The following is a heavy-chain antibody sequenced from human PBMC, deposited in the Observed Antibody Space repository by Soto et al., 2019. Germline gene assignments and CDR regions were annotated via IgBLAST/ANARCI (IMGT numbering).Heavy chain of an antibody. CDR2: MNPNSGNT. CDR3: ARGSHHRRVTIFGLVIEGDTDHSMDV. CDR1: GYTFTSYD. Sequence: ASVKVSCKASGYTFTSYDINWVRQATGQGLEWMGWMNPNSGNTGYAQKFQGRVTMTRNTSISTAYMELSSLRSEDTAVYYCARGSHHRRVTIFGLVIEGDTDHSMDVWGQGTKVTVYS. V-gene: IGHV1-8*01. J-gene: IGHJ6*02. D-gene: IGHD3-3*01.